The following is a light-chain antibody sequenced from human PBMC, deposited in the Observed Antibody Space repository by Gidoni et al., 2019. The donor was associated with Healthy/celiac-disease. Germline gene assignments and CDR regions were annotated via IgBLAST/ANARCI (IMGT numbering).Light chain of an antibody. CDR2: YDD. V-gene: IGLV1-36*01. J-gene: IGLJ2*01. CDR3: AAWDDSLNGVV. CDR1: SSNIGNNA. Sequence: QSALTPPPSVSDAPRQRVTISCTGSSSNIGNNAVNWYQQLPGKAPKLLIYYDDLRPSGVSDRFSGSKSGTSASLAIRGLQSEDEADYYCAAWDDSLNGVVFGGGTKLTVL.